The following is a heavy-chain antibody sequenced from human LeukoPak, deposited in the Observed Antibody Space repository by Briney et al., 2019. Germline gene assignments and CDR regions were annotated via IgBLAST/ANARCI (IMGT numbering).Heavy chain of an antibody. V-gene: IGHV3-30*18. J-gene: IGHJ4*02. CDR2: ISYDGSNK. CDR1: GFTFSSYG. CDR3: AKNIVGSSGYYDY. Sequence: PGGSLRLSCAASGFTFSSYGMHWVRQAPGKGLEWVAVISYDGSNKYYADSVKGRFTISRDNSKNTLYLQMNSLRAEDTAVYYCAKNIVGSSGYYDYWGQGTLVTVSS. D-gene: IGHD3-22*01.